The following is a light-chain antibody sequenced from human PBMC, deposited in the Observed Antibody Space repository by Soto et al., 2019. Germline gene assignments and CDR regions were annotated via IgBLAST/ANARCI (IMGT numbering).Light chain of an antibody. CDR2: DAS. V-gene: IGKV1-33*01. CDR3: HQYANLPLT. J-gene: IGKJ4*01. Sequence: DLQMTQSPSSLSASVGDRVTITCQASRDISNYLNWYQQKPGKAPKLLIYDASNLETGVPSRFSGSGSDTDFTFTISRLQPEDIATYYCHQYANLPLTFGGGTKVEIK. CDR1: RDISNY.